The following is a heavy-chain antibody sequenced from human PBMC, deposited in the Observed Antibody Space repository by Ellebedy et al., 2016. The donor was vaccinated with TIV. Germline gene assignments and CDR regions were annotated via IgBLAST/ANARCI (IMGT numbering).Heavy chain of an antibody. CDR1: GGSISSYY. CDR3: ARHLRGVPQSPPYYGMDV. V-gene: IGHV4-59*08. Sequence: MPSETLSLTCTVSGGSISSYYWSWIRQPPGKGLEWIGYIYYSGSTNYNPSLKSRVTISVDTSKNQFSLKLSSVTAADTAVYYCARHLRGVPQSPPYYGMDVWGQGTTVTVSS. J-gene: IGHJ6*02. CDR2: IYYSGST. D-gene: IGHD3-10*01.